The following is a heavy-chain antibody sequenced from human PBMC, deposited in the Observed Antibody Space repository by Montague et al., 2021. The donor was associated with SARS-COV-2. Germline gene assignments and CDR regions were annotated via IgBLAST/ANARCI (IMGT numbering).Heavy chain of an antibody. CDR3: ARDVLGENRYSSGWFLTHHYSSRDG. Sequence: SETLSLTCAVYGGSFSGYCWSWIRQSPGKGLEWIGEINHSGDTNYNPPLKSRVTISVDTSKNQFSLKLRSVTAADMAVYYCARDVLGENRYSSGWFLTHHYSSRDGWGQGTTVTVSS. CDR1: GGSFSGYC. CDR2: INHSGDT. V-gene: IGHV4-34*01. D-gene: IGHD6-19*01. J-gene: IGHJ6*02.